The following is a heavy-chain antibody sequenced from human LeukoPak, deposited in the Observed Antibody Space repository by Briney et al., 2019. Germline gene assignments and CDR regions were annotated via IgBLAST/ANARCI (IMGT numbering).Heavy chain of an antibody. Sequence: GASVKVSCKASGYTLIAKYIHWVRQAPGQGLEWMGWINPNSGGTNYAPEFQGRVIMTRDTSISTAYMEMRRLRPDDTAVYYCAITSWATLNAFDIWGQGTVVTVSP. CDR3: AITSWATLNAFDI. CDR1: GYTLIAKY. CDR2: INPNSGGT. D-gene: IGHD5-12*01. J-gene: IGHJ3*02. V-gene: IGHV1-2*02.